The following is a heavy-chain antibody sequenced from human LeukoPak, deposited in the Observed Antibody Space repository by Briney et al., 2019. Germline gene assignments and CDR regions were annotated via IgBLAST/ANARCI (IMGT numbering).Heavy chain of an antibody. CDR1: GFTFSSYS. J-gene: IGHJ4*02. Sequence: GGSLRLSCAASGFTFSSYSMNWVRQAPGKGLEWVSGLSDSGSTTYYADSVKGRVTISRDNAQNTLYLQMSSLGVEDTAVYYCAKGLTPDYWGQGTLVTVSS. CDR3: AKGLTPDY. D-gene: IGHD4/OR15-4a*01. V-gene: IGHV3-23*01. CDR2: LSDSGSTT.